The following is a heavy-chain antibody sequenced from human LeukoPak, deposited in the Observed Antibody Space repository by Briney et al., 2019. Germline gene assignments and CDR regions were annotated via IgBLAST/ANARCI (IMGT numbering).Heavy chain of an antibody. CDR3: ATDRYYDSSGPLRMDV. V-gene: IGHV1-24*01. CDR2: FDPEDGET. CDR1: GYTLTELS. J-gene: IGHJ6*02. D-gene: IGHD3-22*01. Sequence: ASVKVSCKVSGYTLTELSMHWVRQAPGKGLEWMGGFDPEDGETIYAQKFQGRVTMTEDTSTDTAYMELSSLRSEDTAVYYCATDRYYDSSGPLRMDVWGQGTTVTVSS.